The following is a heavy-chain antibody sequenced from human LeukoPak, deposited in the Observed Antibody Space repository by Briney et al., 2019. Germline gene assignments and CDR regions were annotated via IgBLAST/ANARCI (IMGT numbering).Heavy chain of an antibody. CDR2: INHSGST. J-gene: IGHJ6*02. CDR3: ATAYGSGSYYPDYYYYGMDV. Sequence: SDTLSLTCAVYGGSFSGYYWSWIRQPPGKGLEWIGEINHSGSTNYNPSLKSRVTISVDTSKNQFSLKLSSVTAADTAVYYCATAYGSGSYYPDYYYYGMDVWGQGTTVTVSS. V-gene: IGHV4-34*01. CDR1: GGSFSGYY. D-gene: IGHD3-10*01.